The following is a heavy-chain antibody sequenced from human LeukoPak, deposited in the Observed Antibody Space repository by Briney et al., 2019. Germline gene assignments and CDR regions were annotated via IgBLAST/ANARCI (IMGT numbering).Heavy chain of an antibody. CDR3: AGLMVPVIFLNYYGMDV. CDR2: IYPGDSDT. CDR1: GYSFTNYW. Sequence: GESLKISCKGSGYSFTNYWIGWVRQMPGKGLEWMGIIYPGDSDTRYSPSFQGQVTISADKSISTAYLQWSSLKASDTAMYYCAGLMVPVIFLNYYGMDVWGQGTTVTVSS. D-gene: IGHD2-15*01. V-gene: IGHV5-51*01. J-gene: IGHJ6*02.